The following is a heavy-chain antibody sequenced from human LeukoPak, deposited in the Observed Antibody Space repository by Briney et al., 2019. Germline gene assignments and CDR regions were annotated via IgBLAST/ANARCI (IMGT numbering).Heavy chain of an antibody. V-gene: IGHV3-23*01. CDR1: GFTFSSFA. Sequence: GGSLRLSCAASGFTFSSFAMTWVRQAPGKGLEWVSGFDGNGPNTYYADSVKGRFTISRDNAKNSLYLQMNSLRAEDTAVYYCARGSTYYDSSGQVPFDYWGQGTLVTASS. CDR3: ARGSTYYDSSGQVPFDY. CDR2: FDGNGPNT. J-gene: IGHJ4*02. D-gene: IGHD3-22*01.